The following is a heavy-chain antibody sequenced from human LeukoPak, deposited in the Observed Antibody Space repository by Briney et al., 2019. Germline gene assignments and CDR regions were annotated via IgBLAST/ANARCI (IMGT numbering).Heavy chain of an antibody. J-gene: IGHJ5*02. V-gene: IGHV4-30-4*01. CDR1: PGSIRNYY. CDR3: ARAPRGYWFDP. Sequence: PSETLSLTCSVSPGSIRNYYWSWIRQPPGKGLEWIGYIYYTGSTYYNPSLKSRVIISVDTSKNQFSLKLSSVTAADTAVYYCARAPRGYWFDPWGQGTLVTVSS. D-gene: IGHD6-25*01. CDR2: IYYTGST.